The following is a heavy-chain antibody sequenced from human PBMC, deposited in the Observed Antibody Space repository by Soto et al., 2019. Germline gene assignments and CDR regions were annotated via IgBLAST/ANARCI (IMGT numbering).Heavy chain of an antibody. CDR2: IYYSGIT. J-gene: IGHJ2*01. Sequence: QVQLQESGPGLVKPSETLSLTCTVSGGSISSHYWSWIRQPPGRGLEWIGFIYYSGITDSNPSLKSRVTISLDTSKNQRSLRLRSVTAADTAVYYCARPRGIAPAVWDFDLWGRGTLVTVSS. CDR3: ARPRGIAPAVWDFDL. V-gene: IGHV4-59*08. CDR1: GGSISSHY. D-gene: IGHD6-13*01.